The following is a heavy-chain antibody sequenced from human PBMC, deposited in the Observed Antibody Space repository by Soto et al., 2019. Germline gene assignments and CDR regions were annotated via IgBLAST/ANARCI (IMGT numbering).Heavy chain of an antibody. V-gene: IGHV1-8*01. D-gene: IGHD2-21*01. J-gene: IGHJ3*02. Sequence: ASVKVSCKASGYTFTRYDINWVRQATGQGLEWVGWMNPNRGNTGYAQKFQGRVTMTRNTSISTAYMELSSLRSEDTAVYYCARGYRLNVLVGLMEDFDVDIWGQGTMVTVSS. CDR3: ARGYRLNVLVGLMEDFDVDI. CDR2: MNPNRGNT. CDR1: GYTFTRYD.